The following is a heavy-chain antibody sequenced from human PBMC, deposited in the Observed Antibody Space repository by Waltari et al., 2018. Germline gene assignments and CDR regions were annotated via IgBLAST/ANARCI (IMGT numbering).Heavy chain of an antibody. V-gene: IGHV1-69*12. D-gene: IGHD1-26*01. CDR2: IIPIFGTA. J-gene: IGHJ4*02. CDR1: GGTFSSYA. CDR3: AADADGGSYGGYYFDY. Sequence: QVQLVQSGAEVKKPGSSVKVSCKASGGTFSSYAISWVRQAPGQGLEWMGGIIPIFGTANYAQTFQGRVTITADESTSTAYMELSSLRSEDTAVYYCAADADGGSYGGYYFDYWGQGTLVTVSS.